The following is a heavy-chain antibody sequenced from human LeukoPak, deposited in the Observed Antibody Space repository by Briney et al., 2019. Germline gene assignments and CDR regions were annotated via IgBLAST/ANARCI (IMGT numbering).Heavy chain of an antibody. D-gene: IGHD6-6*01. J-gene: IGHJ6*03. V-gene: IGHV3-21*01. CDR1: GFTFSSYS. CDR3: ARYSSSSPHLYDYYYYYYMDV. Sequence: AGGSLRLSCAASGFTFSSYSMNWVRQAPGKGLEWVSSISSSSSYIYYADSVKGRFTISRDNAKNSLYLQMNSLRAEDTAVYYCARYSSSSPHLYDYYYYYYMDVWGEGTTVTVSS. CDR2: ISSSSSYI.